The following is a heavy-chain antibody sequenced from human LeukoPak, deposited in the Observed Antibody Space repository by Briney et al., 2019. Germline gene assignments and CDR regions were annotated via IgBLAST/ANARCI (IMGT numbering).Heavy chain of an antibody. Sequence: KASETLSLTCTVSGGSISSYYWSWIRQPPGKGLEWIGYIYYSWSTNYNPSLKSRITISVDTSKNQFSLKLSSVTAADTAVYYCARVTSGWRWLLGYWGQGTLVTVSS. CDR2: IYYSWST. J-gene: IGHJ4*02. CDR3: ARVTSGWRWLLGY. CDR1: GGSISSYY. D-gene: IGHD6-19*01. V-gene: IGHV4-59*01.